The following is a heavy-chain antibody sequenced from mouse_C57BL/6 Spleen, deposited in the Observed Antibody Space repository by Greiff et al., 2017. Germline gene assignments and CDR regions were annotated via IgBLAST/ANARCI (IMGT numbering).Heavy chain of an antibody. CDR2: IYPSDSET. CDR3: ARHDGYYKDYVYY. J-gene: IGHJ2*01. D-gene: IGHD2-3*01. Sequence: QVQLQQPGAELVRPGSSVKLSCKASGYTFTSYWMHWVKQRPLQGLEWIGNIYPSDSETHYNQKFKNKATLTVDKSSSTAYMQLSSLTYEYSAVYYWARHDGYYKDYVYYGGQGTTRTVSS. CDR1: GYTFTSYW. V-gene: IGHV1-52*01.